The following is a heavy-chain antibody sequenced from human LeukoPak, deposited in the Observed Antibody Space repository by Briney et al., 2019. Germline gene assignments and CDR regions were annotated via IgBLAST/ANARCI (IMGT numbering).Heavy chain of an antibody. J-gene: IGHJ4*02. CDR1: GFTFSSYA. V-gene: IGHV3-30*04. CDR3: ARDGYSSGWGPEAQNDY. Sequence: GGSLRLSCAASGFTFSSYAMHWVRQAPGKGLEWAAAISYDGSNKYYADSVKGRFTISRDNSKNTLYLQMNSLRAEDTAVYYCARDGYSSGWGPEAQNDYWGQGTLVTVSS. D-gene: IGHD6-19*01. CDR2: ISYDGSNK.